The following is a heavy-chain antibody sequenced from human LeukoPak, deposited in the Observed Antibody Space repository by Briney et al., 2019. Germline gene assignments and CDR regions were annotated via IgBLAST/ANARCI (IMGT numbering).Heavy chain of an antibody. D-gene: IGHD3-3*01. CDR2: MNPNSGNT. Sequence: ASVKVSCKASGYTFTSYDINWVRQATGQGLEWMGWMNPNSGNTGYAQKFQGRVTITRNTSISTAYMELSSLRSEDTAVYYCARGRGYYDFWSGYGRDYFDYWGQGTLVTVSS. CDR1: GYTFTSYD. V-gene: IGHV1-8*03. J-gene: IGHJ4*02. CDR3: ARGRGYYDFWSGYGRDYFDY.